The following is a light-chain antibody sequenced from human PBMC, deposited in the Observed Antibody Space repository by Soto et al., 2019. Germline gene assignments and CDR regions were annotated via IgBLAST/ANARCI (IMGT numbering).Light chain of an antibody. CDR3: QQYSTYTPRT. Sequence: DIQMTQSPSSLSASVGDRVTITCRASQTISSWLAWYQQKPGKAPKILIYKASSLESGVPSRFSGSGSGTEFTLPISSLQPDDFATYYCQQYSTYTPRTFGQGTKVDIK. CDR2: KAS. V-gene: IGKV1-5*03. J-gene: IGKJ1*01. CDR1: QTISSW.